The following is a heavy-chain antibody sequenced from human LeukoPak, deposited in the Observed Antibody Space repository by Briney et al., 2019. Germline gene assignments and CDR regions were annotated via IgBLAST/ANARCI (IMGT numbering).Heavy chain of an antibody. D-gene: IGHD4-17*01. J-gene: IGHJ4*02. CDR1: GFPFSRYA. CDR2: ISGRGGNT. CDR3: AKDLPPPSYGALNF. V-gene: IGHV3-23*01. Sequence: GGALRLSCAASGFPFSRYAMSGVRQATGRGVEGVSIISGRGGNTYYADSVEGRFTISRDNSKNTLFLQMNSRRGEDTAVYYCAKDLPPPSYGALNFWGQGTLVTVSS.